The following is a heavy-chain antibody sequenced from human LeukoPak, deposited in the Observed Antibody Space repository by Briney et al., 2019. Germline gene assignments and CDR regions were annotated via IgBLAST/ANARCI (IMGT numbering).Heavy chain of an antibody. J-gene: IGHJ4*02. CDR2: ISSSSSYI. CDR3: ARERLGELSYHDY. CDR1: GFTFSDYY. V-gene: IGHV3-11*05. D-gene: IGHD3-16*02. Sequence: GGSLRLSCAASGFTFSDYYMSWLRQAPGKGLEGVSYISSSSSYINYADSVKGRFTISRDNAKNSLYLQMNSLRADDTAVYYCARERLGELSYHDYWGQGTLVTVSS.